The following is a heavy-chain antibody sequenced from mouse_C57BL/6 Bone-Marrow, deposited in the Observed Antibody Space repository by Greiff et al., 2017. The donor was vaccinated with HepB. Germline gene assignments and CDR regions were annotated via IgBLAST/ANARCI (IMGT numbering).Heavy chain of an antibody. CDR3: ARSRQLRLNY. CDR2: IYPSDSET. CDR1: GYTFTSYW. V-gene: IGHV1-61*01. Sequence: VQLQQSGAELVRPGSSVKLSCKASGYTFTSYWMDWVKQRPGQGLEWIGNIYPSDSETHYNQKFKDKATLTVDKSSSTAYMQLSSLTSEDSAVYYCARSRQLRLNYWGQGTTLTVSS. D-gene: IGHD3-2*02. J-gene: IGHJ2*01.